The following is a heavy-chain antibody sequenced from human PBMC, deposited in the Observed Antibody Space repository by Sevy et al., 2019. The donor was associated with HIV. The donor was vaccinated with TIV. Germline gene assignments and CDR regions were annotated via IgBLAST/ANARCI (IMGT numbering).Heavy chain of an antibody. CDR2: IKIKADGGAT. CDR1: GFIFSNAW. Sequence: GGSLRLSCAASGFIFSNAWMNRVRQAPGKGLEWVGRIKIKADGGATEYAAPVKDRFTISRDDSKDTLYLQMNSLKTEDTAVYYCATERGYSPSGYLDYWGQGTLVTVSS. V-gene: IGHV3-15*07. D-gene: IGHD5-18*01. CDR3: ATERGYSPSGYLDY. J-gene: IGHJ4*02.